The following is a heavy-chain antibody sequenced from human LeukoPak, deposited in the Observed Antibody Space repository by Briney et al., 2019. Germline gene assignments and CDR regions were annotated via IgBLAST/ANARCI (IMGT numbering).Heavy chain of an antibody. J-gene: IGHJ4*02. CDR1: GFTVSSNY. CDR3: ASLGGGYGGKRGPPFDY. Sequence: PGGSLRLSCAASGFTVSSNYMSWVRQAPGKGLEWVSVIYSGGSTYYADSVKGRFTISRDNSKNTLYLQMNSLRAEDTAVYYCASLGGGYGGKRGPPFDYWGQGTLVTVSS. D-gene: IGHD4-23*01. V-gene: IGHV3-53*01. CDR2: IYSGGST.